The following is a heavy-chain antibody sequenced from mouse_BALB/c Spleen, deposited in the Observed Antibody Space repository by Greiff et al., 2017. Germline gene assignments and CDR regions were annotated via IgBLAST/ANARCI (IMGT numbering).Heavy chain of an antibody. D-gene: IGHD2-4*01. V-gene: IGHV7-3*02. CDR2: IRTKANGCTT. CDR1: GFTFTDYY. Sequence: EVMLVESGGGLVQPGGSLRLSCATSGFTFTDYYMSWVRQPPGKALEWLGFIRTKANGCTTEDSASVKGRFTISRDNSQSILYLQMKTLRAEDSDTYYCARSRMITSYLDYWGQGTTLTVSA. CDR3: ARSRMITSYLDY. J-gene: IGHJ2*01.